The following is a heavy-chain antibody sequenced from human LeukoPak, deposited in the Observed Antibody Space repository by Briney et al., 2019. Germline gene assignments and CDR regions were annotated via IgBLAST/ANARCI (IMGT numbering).Heavy chain of an antibody. Sequence: ASVKVSCKASGYTFTGYYMHWVRQAPGQGLEWMGWINPNSGGTNYAQKFQGRVTMTRDTPINTAYMDLSRLRSDDTAVYYCARGGDDRVDAFDIWGQGTMVTVSS. J-gene: IGHJ3*02. CDR3: ARGGDDRVDAFDI. CDR2: INPNSGGT. CDR1: GYTFTGYY. D-gene: IGHD3-10*02. V-gene: IGHV1-2*02.